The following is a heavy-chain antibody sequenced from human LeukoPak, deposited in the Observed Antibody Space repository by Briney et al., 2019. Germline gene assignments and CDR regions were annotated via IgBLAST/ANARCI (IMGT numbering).Heavy chain of an antibody. J-gene: IGHJ6*03. CDR3: AKGGKGLRFLEWSPDDYYYYMAV. V-gene: IGHV3-30*18. Sequence: PGRSLRLSCAASGFTFSSYGMHWVRQAPGKGLEWVAVILYGGSNKYYVDSVKGRFTISRDNSKNTLYLQMNSLRVEDTAVYYSAKGGKGLRFLEWSPDDYYYYMAVWGKGTTVTVSS. CDR2: ILYGGSNK. CDR1: GFTFSSYG. D-gene: IGHD3-3*01.